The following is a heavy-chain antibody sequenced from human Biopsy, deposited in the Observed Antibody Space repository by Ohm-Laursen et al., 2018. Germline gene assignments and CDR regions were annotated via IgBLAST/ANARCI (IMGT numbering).Heavy chain of an antibody. CDR1: GFSVSSYD. D-gene: IGHD2/OR15-2a*01. Sequence: RSLRLSCAASGFSVSSYDMNWVRQAPGKGLEWVAAISYDGSKTDYGDSVKGRLNISRDNSKNTLDLQMSSLRVEDTAVYFCAKDKGTFNFYYYGMDVWGQGTTVTVSS. CDR2: ISYDGSKT. J-gene: IGHJ6*02. CDR3: AKDKGTFNFYYYGMDV. V-gene: IGHV3-30*18.